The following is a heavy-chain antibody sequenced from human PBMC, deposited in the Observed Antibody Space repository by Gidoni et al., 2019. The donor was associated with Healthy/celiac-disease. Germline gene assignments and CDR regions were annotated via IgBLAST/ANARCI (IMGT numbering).Heavy chain of an antibody. D-gene: IGHD3-10*01. CDR2: INPSGGST. CDR3: ARASYGDYFDY. J-gene: IGHJ4*02. V-gene: IGHV1-46*01. Sequence: QVQLVQSGAEVKKPGASVKVSCKASGYTFTSYYMHWVRQAPGQGLEWMGIINPSGGSTSYAQKCQGRVTMTRDTSTSTVYMELSSLRSEDTAVYYCARASYGDYFDYWGQGTLVTVSS. CDR1: GYTFTSYY.